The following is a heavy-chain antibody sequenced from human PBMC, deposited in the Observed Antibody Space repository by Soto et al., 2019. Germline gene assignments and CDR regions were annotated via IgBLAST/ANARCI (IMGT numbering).Heavy chain of an antibody. Sequence: SETLSLTCTVSGGSISSYYWSWIRQPPGKGLEWIGYIYYSGSTNYNPSLKSRVTISVDTSKNQFSLKLSSVTAADTAVYYCARSYRRYCSGGSCYSYYYPYMDVWGEGTTVTVSS. V-gene: IGHV4-59*01. D-gene: IGHD2-15*01. CDR1: GGSISSYY. J-gene: IGHJ6*03. CDR2: IYYSGST. CDR3: ARSYRRYCSGGSCYSYYYPYMDV.